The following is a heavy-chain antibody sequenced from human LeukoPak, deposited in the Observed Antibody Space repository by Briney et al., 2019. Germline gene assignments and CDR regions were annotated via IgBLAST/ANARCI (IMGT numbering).Heavy chain of an antibody. Sequence: PSETLSLTCTVSGGSISSYYWSWIRQPPGKGLEWIGYIYYSGSTNYNPSLKSRVTISVDASKNQFPLKLSSVTAADTAVYSCARPLEVRALGDYFDYWGQGTLVTVSS. CDR2: IYYSGST. CDR1: GGSISSYY. D-gene: IGHD1-26*01. J-gene: IGHJ4*02. V-gene: IGHV4-59*08. CDR3: ARPLEVRALGDYFDY.